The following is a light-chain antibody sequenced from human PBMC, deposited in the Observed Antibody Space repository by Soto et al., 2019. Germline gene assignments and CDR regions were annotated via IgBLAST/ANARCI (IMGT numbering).Light chain of an antibody. V-gene: IGKV3-11*01. J-gene: IGKJ4*01. CDR3: QQHRNWPLT. CDR2: DAS. CDR1: QSVSSY. Sequence: EIVLTQSPATLSLSPGERATLSCRASQSVSSYLAWYQQKPGQAPRLLIYDASTRATGIPARFSGSGSGTDFTLTISGLESEDFAVYYCQQHRNWPLTFGGGTKVDIK.